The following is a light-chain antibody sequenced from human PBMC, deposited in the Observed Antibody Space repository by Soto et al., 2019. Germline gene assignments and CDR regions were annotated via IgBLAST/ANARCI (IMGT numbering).Light chain of an antibody. V-gene: IGLV1-51*01. Sequence: QSVLTQSPSVSAAPGQQVTISCSGSSSNIGNNYVSWYQQLPGTAPKLLIYDNNKRPSGIPDRFSGSKSGTSGTLDITGLQTGHEADYYCATWDGSLPGEVFGGGTKLTVL. J-gene: IGLJ2*01. CDR3: ATWDGSLPGEV. CDR1: SSNIGNNY. CDR2: DNN.